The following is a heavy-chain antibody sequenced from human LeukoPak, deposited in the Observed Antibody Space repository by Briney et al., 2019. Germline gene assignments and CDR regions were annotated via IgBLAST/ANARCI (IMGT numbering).Heavy chain of an antibody. D-gene: IGHD2-15*01. J-gene: IGHJ4*02. Sequence: PGESLKISCKGSGYNFINYWIGWVRQKPGKGLEWMGIIHPRDSDTRYSPSFLGQVTISVDTSTSTAYLQWSSLKASDTAAYHCARHREWGGSYYVENWGQGALVIVSS. V-gene: IGHV5-51*01. CDR1: GYNFINYW. CDR3: ARHREWGGSYYVEN. CDR2: IHPRDSDT.